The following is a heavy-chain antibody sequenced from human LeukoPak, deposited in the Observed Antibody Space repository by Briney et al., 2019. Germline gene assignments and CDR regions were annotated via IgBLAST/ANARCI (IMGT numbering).Heavy chain of an antibody. D-gene: IGHD6-13*01. Sequence: SETLSLTCTVSGGSISSYYWSWIRQPPGKGLEWIGYIYYSGSTNYNPSLKSRVTISVDTSKNQFSLKLSSVTAADTAVYYCARHPFHSSRGFDYWGQGTLVTVSS. V-gene: IGHV4-59*08. CDR3: ARHPFHSSRGFDY. CDR1: GGSISSYY. CDR2: IYYSGST. J-gene: IGHJ4*02.